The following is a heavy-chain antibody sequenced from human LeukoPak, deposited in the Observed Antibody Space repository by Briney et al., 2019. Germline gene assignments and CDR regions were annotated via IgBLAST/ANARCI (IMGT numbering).Heavy chain of an antibody. J-gene: IGHJ6*02. CDR3: ARGPRRGYSPYYYYYGMDV. D-gene: IGHD5-18*01. V-gene: IGHV1-69*01. CDR1: GGTFSSYA. CDR2: IIPIFGTA. Sequence: ASVKVSCKASGGTFSSYAISWVRQAPGQGLEWMGGIIPIFGTANYAQKFQGRVTITADESTSTAYMELSSLRSEDTAVYYCARGPRRGYSPYYYYYGMDVWGQGTTVTVSS.